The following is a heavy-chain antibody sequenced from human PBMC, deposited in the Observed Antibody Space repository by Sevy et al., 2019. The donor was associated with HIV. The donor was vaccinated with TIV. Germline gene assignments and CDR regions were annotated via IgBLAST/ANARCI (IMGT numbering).Heavy chain of an antibody. CDR3: ARGGRDYYDSSGYYTLVYYFDY. CDR2: IYTSGST. D-gene: IGHD3-22*01. J-gene: IGHJ4*02. V-gene: IGHV4-4*07. CDR1: GGSISSYY. Sequence: SETLSLTCTVSGGSISSYYWSWIRQPAGKGLEWIGRIYTSGSTNYNPSLKSRVTMSVDTSKNQFSLKLSSVTAADTAVYYCARGGRDYYDSSGYYTLVYYFDYWGQGTLVTVSS.